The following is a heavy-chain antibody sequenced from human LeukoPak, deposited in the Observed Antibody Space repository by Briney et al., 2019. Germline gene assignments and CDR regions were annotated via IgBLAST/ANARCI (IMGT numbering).Heavy chain of an antibody. J-gene: IGHJ5*02. CDR3: ARERDTITGTTLNWFDP. Sequence: GSLRLSCAASGFTFSDYYMSWIRQAPGKGLEWVSYISSSGSTIYYADSVKGRLTISRDNAKNSLYLQMNSLRAEDTAVYYCARERDTITGTTLNWFDPWGQGTLVTVSS. CDR1: GFTFSDYY. CDR2: ISSSGSTI. V-gene: IGHV3-11*04. D-gene: IGHD1-7*01.